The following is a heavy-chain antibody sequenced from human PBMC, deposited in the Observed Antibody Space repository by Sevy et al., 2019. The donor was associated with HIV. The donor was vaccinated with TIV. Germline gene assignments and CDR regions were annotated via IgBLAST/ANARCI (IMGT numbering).Heavy chain of an antibody. V-gene: IGHV3-48*03. CDR1: GFTFSSYD. J-gene: IGHJ5*02. Sequence: GGSLRLSCTASGFTFSSYDMNWVRQAPGKGLEWVSKISSSGSSIYYADSVKGRLTIARDNANNSLNLQMNSLRAEDTAVYYCTRNGGAFDKGFDPWGQGTLVTVSS. CDR3: TRNGGAFDKGFDP. CDR2: ISSSGSSI. D-gene: IGHD3-10*01.